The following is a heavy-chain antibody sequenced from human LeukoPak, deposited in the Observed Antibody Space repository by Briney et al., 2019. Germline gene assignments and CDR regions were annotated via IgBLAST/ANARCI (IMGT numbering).Heavy chain of an antibody. CDR1: GYTFTCYD. J-gene: IGHJ4*02. Sequence: ASVKDSCKASGYTFTCYDINWVRQATGQGLEWMGWMNPNSGNIGYAQKFQGRVTMTRNTSISTAYMELSSLTSEDTAMYYCAKAEASRSSGKILGYWGQGTLVTVSS. CDR2: MNPNSGNI. CDR3: AKAEASRSSGKILGY. V-gene: IGHV1-8*01. D-gene: IGHD1-26*01.